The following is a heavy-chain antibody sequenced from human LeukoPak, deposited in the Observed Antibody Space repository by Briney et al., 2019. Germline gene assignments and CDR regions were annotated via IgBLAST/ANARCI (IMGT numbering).Heavy chain of an antibody. D-gene: IGHD2-21*02. J-gene: IGHJ4*02. CDR3: ARTYICGGDCYSFDY. CDR2: IYTSGST. Sequence: PSETLSLTCTVSGGSIGSGSYYWSWIRQPAGKGLEWIVRIYTSGSTNYNPSLKSRVTISVDTSKNQFSLKLSSVTAADTAVYYCARTYICGGDCYSFDYWGQGTLVTVSS. V-gene: IGHV4-61*02. CDR1: GGSIGSGSYY.